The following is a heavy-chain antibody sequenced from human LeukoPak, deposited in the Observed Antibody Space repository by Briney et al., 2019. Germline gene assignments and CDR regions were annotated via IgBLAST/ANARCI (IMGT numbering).Heavy chain of an antibody. V-gene: IGHV3-33*01. Sequence: GGSLRLSCAASGFTFRRYGMHWVRQAPGKGLEWVAVIWYDGSNKYYADSVKGRFTISRDNSKDTLYLQMNSLRAEDTAVYYCARFPGYDYYYGMDVWGQGTTVTVSS. J-gene: IGHJ6*02. CDR2: IWYDGSNK. CDR1: GFTFRRYG. D-gene: IGHD2-15*01. CDR3: ARFPGYDYYYGMDV.